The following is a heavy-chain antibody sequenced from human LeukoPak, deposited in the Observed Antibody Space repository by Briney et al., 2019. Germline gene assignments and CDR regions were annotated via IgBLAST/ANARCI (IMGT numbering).Heavy chain of an antibody. V-gene: IGHV4-39*01. CDR2: IYYSGST. D-gene: IGHD3-10*01. CDR1: GGSISSSSYY. CDR3: ASHTSVLLWFGGGAFDI. Sequence: SETLSLTCTVSGGSISSSSYYWGWIRQPPGKGLEWIGSIYYSGSTYYNPSLKSRVTISVDTSKNQFSLKLSSVTAADTAVYYCASHTSVLLWFGGGAFDIWGQGTMVTVSS. J-gene: IGHJ3*02.